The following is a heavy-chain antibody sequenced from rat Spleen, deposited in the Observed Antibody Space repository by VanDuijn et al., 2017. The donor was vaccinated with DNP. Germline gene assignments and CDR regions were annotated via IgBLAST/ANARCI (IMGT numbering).Heavy chain of an antibody. V-gene: IGHV2-63*01. Sequence: QVQLKESGPGLVQPSETLSLTCTVSGFSLTSYSLSWVRQPSGKGPEWMGRIWYDGDTAYNAGFKSRLSISRDTSTNQVFLKMTSLQTDDTGTYYCIRDSGIKAYWGQGTLVTVSS. D-gene: IGHD1-1*01. CDR3: IRDSGIKAY. CDR1: GFSLTSYS. J-gene: IGHJ3*01. CDR2: IWYDGDT.